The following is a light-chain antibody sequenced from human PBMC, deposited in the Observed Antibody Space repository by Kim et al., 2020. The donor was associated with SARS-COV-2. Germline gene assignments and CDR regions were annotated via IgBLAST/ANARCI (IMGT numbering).Light chain of an antibody. V-gene: IGKV3-15*01. Sequence: SVSPGERATRAGRASYSVSSKLAWYQHKPGQDPRLLIYGASTGATGIPARFSGSGSGTEFTLTISSLQSGDFAVYYCQQYDNWPYTFGQGTKLEI. CDR3: QQYDNWPYT. CDR1: YSVSSK. CDR2: GAS. J-gene: IGKJ2*01.